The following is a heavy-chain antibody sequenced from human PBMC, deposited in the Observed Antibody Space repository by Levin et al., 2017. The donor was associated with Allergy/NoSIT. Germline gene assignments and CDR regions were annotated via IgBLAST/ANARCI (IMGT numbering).Heavy chain of an antibody. Sequence: SGPTLVKPTQTLTLTCSFSGFSLSPSGVGVGWIRQPPAKALEWLAVIYWDDDKRYSPSLHGRLTISKDTSKNQVVLTVANVDPADAAIYYRGHASSGFSYYFDYWGQGTRVNVSS. CDR1: GFSLSPSGVG. V-gene: IGHV2-5*02. J-gene: IGHJ4*02. D-gene: IGHD6-19*01. CDR3: GHASSGFSYYFDY. CDR2: IYWDDDK.